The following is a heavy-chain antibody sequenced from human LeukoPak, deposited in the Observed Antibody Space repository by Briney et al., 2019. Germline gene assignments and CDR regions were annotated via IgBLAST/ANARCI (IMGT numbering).Heavy chain of an antibody. V-gene: IGHV3-30*18. CDR3: ANASLTYSTSWLYPDY. CDR2: ISYDGSYK. CDR1: GFIFSSYG. D-gene: IGHD6-13*01. J-gene: IGHJ4*02. Sequence: PGRSLRLSCAASGFIFSSYGMHWVRQAPGKGLEWVAVISYDGSYKYYADSVKGRFTISRDNSMNTLYLQMNSLRAEDTAQYYCANASLTYSTSWLYPDYWGQGTLVTVSS.